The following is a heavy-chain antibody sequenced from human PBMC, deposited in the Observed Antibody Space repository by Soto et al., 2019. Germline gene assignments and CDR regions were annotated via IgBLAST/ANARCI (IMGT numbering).Heavy chain of an antibody. J-gene: IGHJ4*02. V-gene: IGHV4-34*01. Sequence: QVQLQQWGAGLLKPSETLSLTCAVYGGSFSGYYWSWIRQPPGKGLEWIGEINHSGSTNYNPSLKSRVTISVDTSKTQFSLKLSSVTAADTAVYYCARGSIAARLHGGFDYWGQGTLITVSS. CDR1: GGSFSGYY. CDR2: INHSGST. D-gene: IGHD6-6*01. CDR3: ARGSIAARLHGGFDY.